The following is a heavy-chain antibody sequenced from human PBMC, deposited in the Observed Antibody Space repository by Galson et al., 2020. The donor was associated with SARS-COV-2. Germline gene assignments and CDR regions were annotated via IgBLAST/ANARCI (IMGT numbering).Heavy chain of an antibody. V-gene: IGHV3-21*01. J-gene: IGHJ5*02. CDR3: ARDRSALYCSSTSCYEGGP. Sequence: GGSLRLSCAASGFNFSSYSMNWVRQAPGKGLEWVSSISSSSSYIYYADSVKGRFTISRDNAKNSLYLQMNSLRAEDTAVYYCARDRSALYCSSTSCYEGGPWGQGTLVTVSS. CDR1: GFNFSSYS. CDR2: ISSSSSYI. D-gene: IGHD2-2*01.